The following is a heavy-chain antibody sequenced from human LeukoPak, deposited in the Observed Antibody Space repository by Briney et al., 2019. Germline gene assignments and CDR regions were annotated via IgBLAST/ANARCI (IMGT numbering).Heavy chain of an antibody. CDR1: GYTFTSYA. Sequence: ASVKVSCKASGYTFTSYAMNWVRQAPGQGLEWMGWTNTNTGNPTYAQGFTGRFVFSLDTSVSTAYLQISSLKAEDTAVYYCARAPLPAATFYYYGMDVWGQGTTVTVSS. D-gene: IGHD2-2*01. CDR3: ARAPLPAATFYYYGMDV. CDR2: TNTNTGNP. J-gene: IGHJ6*02. V-gene: IGHV7-4-1*02.